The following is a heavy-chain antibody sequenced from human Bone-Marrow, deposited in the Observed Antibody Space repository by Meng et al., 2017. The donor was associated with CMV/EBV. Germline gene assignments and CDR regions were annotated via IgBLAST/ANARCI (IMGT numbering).Heavy chain of an antibody. CDR2: IIPILGIA. CDR1: GGTFSSYA. Sequence: SVKVSCKASGGTFSSYAISWVRQAPGQGLEWMGGIIPILGIANYAQKFQGRVTITADTSTSTAHMELRSLTSDDTAVYYCARDHVLRGVYSAYWGQGTPVTVSS. J-gene: IGHJ4*02. CDR3: ARDHVLRGVYSAY. D-gene: IGHD3-10*01. V-gene: IGHV1-69*10.